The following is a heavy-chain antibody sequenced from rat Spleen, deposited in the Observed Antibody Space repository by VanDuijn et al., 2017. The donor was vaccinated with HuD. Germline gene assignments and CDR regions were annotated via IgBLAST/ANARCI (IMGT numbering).Heavy chain of an antibody. CDR3: ARDTTVGF. CDR2: ISYDGSST. J-gene: IGHJ2*01. Sequence: EVQLVESGGGLVQPGRSLKLSCAASGFTFSNYGMAWVRQAPTKGLEWVATISYDGSSTYYRDSVKGRFTISRDNAKSTLYLQKDSLRSEDTATYYCARDTTVGFWGQGVMVTVSS. CDR1: GFTFSNYG. V-gene: IGHV5-29*01. D-gene: IGHD1-1*01.